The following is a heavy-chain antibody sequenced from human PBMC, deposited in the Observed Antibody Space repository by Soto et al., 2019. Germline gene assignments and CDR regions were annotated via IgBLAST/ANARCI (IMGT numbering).Heavy chain of an antibody. CDR3: VRQGFGALHGLVDV. V-gene: IGHV4-59*08. CDR2: IDNNGGT. Sequence: QVQLQESGPGLVKPSETLSLTCTVSGDSVSSYKWSWIRQTPGKGLEWVGYIDNNGGTSYNPSLRRPVTMSVDTSTKQFSLRLSSVTAVDTAVYYGVRQGFGALHGLVDVWGQGTTVTVSS. D-gene: IGHD3-10*01. J-gene: IGHJ6*02. CDR1: GDSVSSYK.